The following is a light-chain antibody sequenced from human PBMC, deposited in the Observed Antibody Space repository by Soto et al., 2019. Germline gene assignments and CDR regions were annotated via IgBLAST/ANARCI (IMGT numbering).Light chain of an antibody. V-gene: IGKV4-1*01. CDR1: QSVLYSSNNKNY. CDR2: WAS. Sequence: DIVMTQSPDSLAVSLGERATINCKSSQSVLYSSNNKNYLAWYQQKPGQPPKLLIYWASTRESGVPDRFSGSASGRDVNLPLSSLQAEDVAVYYCQQYYTNALTFRGGTKVGVK. CDR3: QQYYTNALT. J-gene: IGKJ4*01.